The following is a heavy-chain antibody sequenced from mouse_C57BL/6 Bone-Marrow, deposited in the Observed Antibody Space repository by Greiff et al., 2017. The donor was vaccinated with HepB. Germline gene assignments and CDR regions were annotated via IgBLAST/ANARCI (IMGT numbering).Heavy chain of an antibody. J-gene: IGHJ3*01. CDR3: TTGGDYDWFAY. V-gene: IGHV14-4*01. CDR2: IDPENGAT. Sequence: EVMLVESGAELVRPGASVKLSCTASGFNIKDDYMHWVQQRPEQGLEWIGWIDPENGATEYASKFQGKATITADTSSNTAYLQLSSLTSEDTAVYYCTTGGDYDWFAYWGQGTLVTVSA. D-gene: IGHD2-4*01. CDR1: GFNIKDDY.